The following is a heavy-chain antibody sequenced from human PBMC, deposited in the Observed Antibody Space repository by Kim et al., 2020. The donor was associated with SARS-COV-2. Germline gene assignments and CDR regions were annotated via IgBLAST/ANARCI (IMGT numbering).Heavy chain of an antibody. CDR3: TKARGLTAGASNN. J-gene: IGHJ4*01. Sequence: GGSLRLSCVASGFIFTNYAMTWVRQAPGKGLEWVSGINGGDNSTYYADSVKGRVPISRDNSKNTLFLQMNSLRVEDTARYYCTKARGLTAGASNNWGQGTLVAVSS. CDR1: GFIFTNYA. CDR2: INGGDNST. D-gene: IGHD6-13*01. V-gene: IGHV3-23*01.